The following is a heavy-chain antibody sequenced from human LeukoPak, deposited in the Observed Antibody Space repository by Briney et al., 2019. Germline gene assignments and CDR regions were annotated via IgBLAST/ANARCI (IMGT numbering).Heavy chain of an antibody. CDR1: GGTFSSYA. V-gene: IGHV1-69*05. D-gene: IGHD6-13*01. J-gene: IGHJ4*02. Sequence: ASVKVSCKASGGTFSSYAISWVRQAPGRGLEWMGGIIPIFGTANYAQKFQGRVTITTDESTSTAYMELSSLRSEDTAVYYCAQAPYSSSWYVYWGQGTLVTVSS. CDR3: AQAPYSSSWYVY. CDR2: IIPIFGTA.